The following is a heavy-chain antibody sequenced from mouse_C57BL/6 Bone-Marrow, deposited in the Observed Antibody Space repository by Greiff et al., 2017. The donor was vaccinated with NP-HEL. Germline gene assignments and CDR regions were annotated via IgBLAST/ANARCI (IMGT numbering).Heavy chain of an antibody. Sequence: VQLQQSGPELVKPGASVKISCKASGYAFSSSWMNWVKQRPGKGLEWIGRLYPGDGDTNYNGKFKGKATLTADKSSSTAYMPLSSLTSEDSAVYFCARSYYYGSRPPFDYWGQGTTLTVSS. J-gene: IGHJ2*01. CDR3: ARSYYYGSRPPFDY. CDR2: LYPGDGDT. D-gene: IGHD1-1*01. CDR1: GYAFSSSW. V-gene: IGHV1-82*01.